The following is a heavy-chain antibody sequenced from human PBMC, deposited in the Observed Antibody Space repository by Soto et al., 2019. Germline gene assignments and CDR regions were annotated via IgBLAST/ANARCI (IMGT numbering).Heavy chain of an antibody. CDR3: ATQGVVAATFDY. J-gene: IGHJ4*02. D-gene: IGHD2-15*01. CDR2: ISYDGSNK. Sequence: QVQLVESGGGVVQPGRSLRLSCAASGFTFSSYAMHWVRRAPGKGLEWVAVISYDGSNKYYADSVKGRFTISRDNSKNTLYLQMNSLRAEDTTVYYCATQGVVAATFDYWGQGTLVTVSS. CDR1: GFTFSSYA. V-gene: IGHV3-30-3*01.